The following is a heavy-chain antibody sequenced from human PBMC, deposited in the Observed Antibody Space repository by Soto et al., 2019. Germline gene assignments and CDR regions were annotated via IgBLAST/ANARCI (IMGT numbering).Heavy chain of an antibody. CDR1: GFSFSNYE. Sequence: PGGSLRLSCAVSGFSFSNYEMNWVRQAPGKGLEWVSYITSSGSTVYYADSVKGRFTISRDNAKNSPYLQMNSLRAEDTAVYYCARESVKIFGVDVFDYWGQGTLVTVSS. D-gene: IGHD3-3*01. CDR3: ARESVKIFGVDVFDY. CDR2: ITSSGSTV. V-gene: IGHV3-48*03. J-gene: IGHJ4*02.